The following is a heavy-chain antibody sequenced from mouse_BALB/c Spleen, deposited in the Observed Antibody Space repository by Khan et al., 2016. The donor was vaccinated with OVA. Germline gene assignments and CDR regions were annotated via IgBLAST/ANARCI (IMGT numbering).Heavy chain of an antibody. D-gene: IGHD1-1*01. CDR2: INTYTGEP. V-gene: IGHV9-1*02. Sequence: QIQLVQSGPELKKPGETVKISCKASGYTFSDYGMNWVKQAPGKALKWMGWINTYTGEPTYADDFKGRFAFSLETSASTAYLQINNLKTEDMSTYFCTRVLNYYVSWFAYWGQGTLVTVSA. CDR1: GYTFSDYG. J-gene: IGHJ3*01. CDR3: TRVLNYYVSWFAY.